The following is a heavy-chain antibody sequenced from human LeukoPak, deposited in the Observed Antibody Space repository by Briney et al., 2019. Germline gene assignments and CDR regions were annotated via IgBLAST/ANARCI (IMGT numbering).Heavy chain of an antibody. V-gene: IGHV1-18*01. CDR2: ISAYNGNT. CDR1: GYTFTSYG. J-gene: IGHJ4*02. D-gene: IGHD3-9*01. Sequence: ASVKVSCKASGYTFTSYGISWVRQAPGQGLEWMGWISAYNGNTNYAQKLQGRVTMTTDTSTSTAYMELSRLRSDDTAVYYCARGRLLRYFDRYYFDYWGQGTLVTVSS. CDR3: ARGRLLRYFDRYYFDY.